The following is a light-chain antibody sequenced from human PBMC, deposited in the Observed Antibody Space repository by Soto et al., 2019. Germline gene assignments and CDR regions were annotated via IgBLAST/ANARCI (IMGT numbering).Light chain of an antibody. Sequence: DVQMTQSPSSLSASVGDRVTITCRASQSISGWLAWYQQKPGKAPKLLIYDASSLESGVPSRFSGSGSGTEFTLTITSLQPDDFETYYCQQYNSYPWTFGQGTKVDIK. CDR3: QQYNSYPWT. J-gene: IGKJ1*01. V-gene: IGKV1-5*01. CDR1: QSISGW. CDR2: DAS.